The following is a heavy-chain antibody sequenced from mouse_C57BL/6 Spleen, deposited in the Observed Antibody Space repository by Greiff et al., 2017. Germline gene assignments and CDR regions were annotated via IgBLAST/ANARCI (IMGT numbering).Heavy chain of an antibody. CDR3: ARQKTTVVRGYAMDY. Sequence: QVQLKQSGAELVKPGASVKLSCKASGYTFTEYTIHWVKQRSGQGLEWIGWFYPGSGSIKYNEKFKDKATLTADKSSSTVYMEHSRLTSEDSAVYFCARQKTTVVRGYAMDYWGQGTSVTVSS. D-gene: IGHD1-1*01. J-gene: IGHJ4*01. V-gene: IGHV1-62-2*01. CDR2: FYPGSGSI. CDR1: GYTFTEYT.